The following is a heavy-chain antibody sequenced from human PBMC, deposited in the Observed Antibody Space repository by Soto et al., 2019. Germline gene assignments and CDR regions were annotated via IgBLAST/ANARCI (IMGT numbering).Heavy chain of an antibody. Sequence: GESLKISCKVSGYSFTTYWIVWVRQMPGKGLEWMGSIYPGDSDTTYNPSLQGQVTISAKKSISTAYLQWSSLGASDTAMYYCARHSSTYFSQFDYWGQGTLVTVSS. J-gene: IGHJ4*02. V-gene: IGHV5-51*01. CDR2: IYPGDSDT. CDR1: GYSFTTYW. CDR3: ARHSSTYFSQFDY. D-gene: IGHD2-2*01.